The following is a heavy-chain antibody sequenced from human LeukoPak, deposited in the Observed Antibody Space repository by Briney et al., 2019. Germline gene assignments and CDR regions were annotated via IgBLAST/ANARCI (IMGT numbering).Heavy chain of an antibody. CDR1: GGSISSYY. CDR3: ARDQPYYYGSGPYYFDY. CDR2: IYTSGST. J-gene: IGHJ4*02. D-gene: IGHD3-10*01. V-gene: IGHV4-4*07. Sequence: SETLSLTCTVSGGSISSYYWSWIRQPAGKGLEWIGRIYTSGSTNYNPSLKSRVTMSVDTSKNQFSLKLSSVTAADTAVYYCARDQPYYYGSGPYYFDYWGQGTLVTVSS.